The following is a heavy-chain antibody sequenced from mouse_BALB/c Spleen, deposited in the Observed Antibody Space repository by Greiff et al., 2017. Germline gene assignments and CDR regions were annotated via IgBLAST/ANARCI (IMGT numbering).Heavy chain of an antibody. CDR3: ARHSSPWFAY. CDR1: GFTFSSYG. Sequence: EVQLVESGGDLVKPGGFLKLSCAASGFTFSSYGMSWVRQTPDKRLEWVATISSGGSYTYYPDSVKGRFTISRDNAKNTLYLQMSSLKSEDTAMYYCARHSSPWFAYWGQGTLVTVSA. CDR2: ISSGGSYT. J-gene: IGHJ3*01. V-gene: IGHV5-6*01. D-gene: IGHD1-1*01.